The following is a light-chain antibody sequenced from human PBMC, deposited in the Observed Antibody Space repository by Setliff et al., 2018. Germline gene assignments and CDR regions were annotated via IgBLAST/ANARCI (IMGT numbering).Light chain of an antibody. Sequence: QSALPQPPSASGSPGQSVTISCTRTSSDVGGINHVSWYQQHPGKAPRLMIFEVSKRPSGVPDRFSGSKSGNTASLTVSGLQAEDEADYYCSSYAGNYIYVFGTGTKATVL. CDR1: SSDVGGINH. J-gene: IGLJ1*01. V-gene: IGLV2-8*01. CDR2: EVS. CDR3: SSYAGNYIYV.